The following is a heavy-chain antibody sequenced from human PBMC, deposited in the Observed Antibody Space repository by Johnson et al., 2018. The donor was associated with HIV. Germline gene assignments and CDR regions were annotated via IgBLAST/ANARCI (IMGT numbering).Heavy chain of an antibody. J-gene: IGHJ3*02. CDR2: INSDGSST. V-gene: IGHV3-74*01. CDR3: ARGKKQWLDEDAFDI. D-gene: IGHD6-19*01. CDR1: GFTFSSYW. Sequence: VQLMESGGGLVQPGGSLRLSCAASGFTFSSYWMHWVRQAPGKGLVWVSRINSDGSSTSYADSVQGRFTISRDNAKNTLYLQMNSLRAEDTAVYYCARGKKQWLDEDAFDIWGQGTMVTVSS.